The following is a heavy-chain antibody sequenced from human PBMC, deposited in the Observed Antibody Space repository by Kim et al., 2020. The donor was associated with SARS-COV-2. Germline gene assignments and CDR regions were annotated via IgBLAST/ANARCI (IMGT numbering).Heavy chain of an antibody. D-gene: IGHD1-26*01. CDR3: ARGSSWELLPHY. V-gene: IGHV3-33*01. CDR2: IWYDGSNK. CDR1: GFTFSSYG. Sequence: GGSLRLSCAASGFTFSSYGMHWVRQAPGKGLEWVAVIWYDGSNKYYADSVKGRFTISRDNSKNTLYLQMNSLRAEDTAVYYCARGSSWELLPHYWGQGTLVTVSS. J-gene: IGHJ4*02.